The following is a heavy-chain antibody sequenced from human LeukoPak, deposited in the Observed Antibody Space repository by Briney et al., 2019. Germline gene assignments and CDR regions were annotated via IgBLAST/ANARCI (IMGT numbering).Heavy chain of an antibody. J-gene: IGHJ4*02. CDR2: IYYSGST. CDR1: GGSISSSSYY. CDR3: ARVPTYYDILTGYYTPGNFDY. D-gene: IGHD3-9*01. V-gene: IGHV4-39*07. Sequence: SETLSLTCTVSGGSISSSSYYWGWIRQPPGKGLEWIGSIYYSGSTYYNPSLKSRVTISVDTSKNQFSLKLSSVTAADTAVYYCARVPTYYDILTGYYTPGNFDYWGQGTLVTVSS.